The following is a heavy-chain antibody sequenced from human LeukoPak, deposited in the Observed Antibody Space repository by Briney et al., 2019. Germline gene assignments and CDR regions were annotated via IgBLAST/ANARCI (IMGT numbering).Heavy chain of an antibody. CDR2: IDYSGSS. CDR3: ARDHPVADWAPDI. V-gene: IGHV4-59*13. J-gene: IGHJ3*02. D-gene: IGHD3-9*01. CDR1: GGSFSGYY. Sequence: KPSETLSLTCAVYGGSFSGYYWTWIRQPPGKGLEWIGFIDYSGSSNYNPSLKSRVTISADPSTNHFSLNLTSVTAADTAVYFCARDHPVADWAPDIWGRGTMVTVSS.